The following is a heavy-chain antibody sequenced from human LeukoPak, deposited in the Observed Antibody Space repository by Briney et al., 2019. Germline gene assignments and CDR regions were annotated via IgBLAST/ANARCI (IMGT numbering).Heavy chain of an antibody. CDR3: ARTAGNADLYFDY. CDR2: INPNSGGT. CDR1: GYTFTGYY. Sequence: ASVKVSCKASGYTFTGYYMHWVRQAPGQGLEWMGRINPNSGGTNYAQKFQGRVTMTRDTFISTAYMELSRLRSDDTAVYYCARTAGNADLYFDYWGQGTLVTVSS. V-gene: IGHV1-2*06. J-gene: IGHJ4*02. D-gene: IGHD6-13*01.